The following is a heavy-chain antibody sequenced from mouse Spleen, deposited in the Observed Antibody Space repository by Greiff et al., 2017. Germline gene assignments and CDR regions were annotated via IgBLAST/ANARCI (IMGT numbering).Heavy chain of an antibody. Sequence: EVQLQQSGAELVKPGASVKLSCTASGFNIKDYYMHWVKQRPEQGLEWIGWIDPENGNTIYDPKFQGKASITADTSSNTAYLQLSSLTSEDTAVYYCARSLLRLRAMDYWGQGTSVTVSS. CDR3: ARSLLRLRAMDY. D-gene: IGHD1-2*01. CDR2: IDPENGNT. V-gene: IGHV14-1*02. CDR1: GFNIKDYY. J-gene: IGHJ4*01.